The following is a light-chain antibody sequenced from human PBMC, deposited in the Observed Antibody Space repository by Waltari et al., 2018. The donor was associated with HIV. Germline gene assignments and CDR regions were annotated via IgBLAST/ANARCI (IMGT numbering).Light chain of an antibody. CDR3: MQSLQSPWT. V-gene: IGKV2-28*01. J-gene: IGKJ1*01. CDR2: LSS. CDR1: QSLLHSNGNNY. Sequence: IVMTQSPVSLPVIPGTPASSACRSSQSLLHSNGNNYLEWYVQKPGRSPQRLIYLSSNRASGVPDRLSGSGSGTDFTLRISRVAAEDVGVYYCMQSLQSPWTFGQGTKV.